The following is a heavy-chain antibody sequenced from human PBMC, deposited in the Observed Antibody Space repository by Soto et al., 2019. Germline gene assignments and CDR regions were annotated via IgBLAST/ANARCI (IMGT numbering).Heavy chain of an antibody. Sequence: GGSLRLSCAASGFTFSNAWMNWVRQAPGKGLEWVGRIKSKTDGGTTDYAAPVKGRFTISRDDSKNTPYLQMNSLKTEDTAVYYCTTRSIAARVLYYYYGMDVWGQGTTVTVSS. CDR3: TTRSIAARVLYYYYGMDV. D-gene: IGHD6-6*01. V-gene: IGHV3-15*07. CDR2: IKSKTDGGTT. J-gene: IGHJ6*02. CDR1: GFTFSNAW.